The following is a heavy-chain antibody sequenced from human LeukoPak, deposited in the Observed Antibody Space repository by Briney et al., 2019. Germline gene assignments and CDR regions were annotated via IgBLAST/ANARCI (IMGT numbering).Heavy chain of an antibody. Sequence: GASVKVSCKASGYTFTGYYMHWVRQAPGQGLEWMGRINPNSGGTNYAQKLQGRVTMTTDTSTSTAYMELRSLRSDDTAVYYCARDDGGATSWFDPWGQGTLVTVSS. CDR2: INPNSGGT. CDR1: GYTFTGYY. J-gene: IGHJ5*02. D-gene: IGHD1-26*01. V-gene: IGHV1-2*06. CDR3: ARDDGGATSWFDP.